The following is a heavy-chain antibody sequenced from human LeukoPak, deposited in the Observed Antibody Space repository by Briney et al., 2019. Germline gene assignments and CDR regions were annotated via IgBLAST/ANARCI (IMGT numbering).Heavy chain of an antibody. CDR3: ARRGAVAGTGDY. J-gene: IGHJ4*02. V-gene: IGHV3-23*01. Sequence: LTGGSLRLSCAASGFTLSNYGMSWVRQAPGKGLEWVSAISGSGTSTYYADSVKGRFTISRDNSKNTLYLQMNSLRAGDTAVYYCARRGAVAGTGDYWGQGTLVTVSS. CDR1: GFTLSNYG. D-gene: IGHD6-19*01. CDR2: ISGSGTST.